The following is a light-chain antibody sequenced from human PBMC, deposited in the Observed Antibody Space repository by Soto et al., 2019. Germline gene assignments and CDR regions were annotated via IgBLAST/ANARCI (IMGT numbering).Light chain of an antibody. CDR2: END. J-gene: IGLJ1*01. CDR1: RSTTGNNY. Sequence: QSVLTQPPSVSAAPGQKVTISCSGSRSTTGNNYVSWYQQLPGTAPKLLIYENDKRPSGIPDRFSGSKSGTSATLDITGLQTGDEADYYCATWDSSLSTGVFGTGTKVTVL. V-gene: IGLV1-51*02. CDR3: ATWDSSLSTGV.